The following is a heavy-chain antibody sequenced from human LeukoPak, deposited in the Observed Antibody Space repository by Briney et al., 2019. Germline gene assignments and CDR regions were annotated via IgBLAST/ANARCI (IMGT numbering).Heavy chain of an antibody. Sequence: SETLSLTCTVSGGSISSYYWSWIRQPPGKGLEWIGYIYYSGSTNYNPSLKSRVTISVDTSKNQFSLKLSSVTAADTAVYYCARDLLVTGYFDYWGQGTLVTVS. CDR1: GGSISSYY. V-gene: IGHV4-59*01. J-gene: IGHJ4*02. CDR3: ARDLLVTGYFDY. D-gene: IGHD5-18*01. CDR2: IYYSGST.